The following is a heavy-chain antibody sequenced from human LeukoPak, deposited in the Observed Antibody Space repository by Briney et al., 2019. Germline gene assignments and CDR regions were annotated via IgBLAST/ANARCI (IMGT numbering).Heavy chain of an antibody. Sequence: GGSLRLSCEASGFTLSSYWMHWVRQAPGKGLVWVSRINSGGSSPSYADSVKGRFTISRDNAKNRVYLQMNSLRAEDTAVYYCAKVPRYCSSTSCPDFDYWGQGTLVTVSS. D-gene: IGHD2-2*01. CDR2: INSGGSSP. CDR3: AKVPRYCSSTSCPDFDY. CDR1: GFTLSSYW. V-gene: IGHV3-74*01. J-gene: IGHJ4*02.